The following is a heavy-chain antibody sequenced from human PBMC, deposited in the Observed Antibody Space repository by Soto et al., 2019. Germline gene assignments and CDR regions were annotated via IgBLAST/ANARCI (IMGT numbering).Heavy chain of an antibody. Sequence: QVQLVQSGAEVKKPGSSVKVSCKASGGTFSSYTISWVRQAPGQGLEWMGRIIPILGIANYAQKFQGRVTITADKSTSTAYMELSSLRSEDTAVYYCARDYSYDFWSGYRQSDAFDIWGQGTMVTVSS. CDR1: GGTFSSYT. CDR3: ARDYSYDFWSGYRQSDAFDI. CDR2: IIPILGIA. D-gene: IGHD3-3*01. V-gene: IGHV1-69*08. J-gene: IGHJ3*02.